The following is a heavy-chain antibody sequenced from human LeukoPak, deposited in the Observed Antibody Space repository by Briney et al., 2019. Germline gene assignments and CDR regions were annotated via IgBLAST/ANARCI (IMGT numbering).Heavy chain of an antibody. CDR2: INHSGST. V-gene: IGHV4-34*01. CDR3: ARRGYSYGSDY. Sequence: SETLSLTCAVYGGSFSGYYWSWIRQPPGKGLEWIGEINHSGSTNYSPSLKSRVTISVDTSKNQFSLKLSSVTAADTAVYYCARRGYSYGSDYWGQGTLVTVSS. J-gene: IGHJ4*02. D-gene: IGHD5-18*01. CDR1: GGSFSGYY.